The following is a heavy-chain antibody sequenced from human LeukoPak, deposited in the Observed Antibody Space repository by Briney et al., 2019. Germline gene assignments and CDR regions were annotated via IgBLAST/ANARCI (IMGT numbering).Heavy chain of an antibody. J-gene: IGHJ4*02. CDR2: LRGDGGAT. Sequence: GGSLRLSCVASQFTFNNFAMNWVRQAPGKGLEWVAALRGDGGATYHADSVRGRFTISRDNAKNSLYLQMNSLRAEDTAVYYCAREGFPPYTAMVTWGQGTLVTVSS. CDR3: AREGFPPYTAMVT. CDR1: QFTFNNFA. D-gene: IGHD5-18*01. V-gene: IGHV3-23*01.